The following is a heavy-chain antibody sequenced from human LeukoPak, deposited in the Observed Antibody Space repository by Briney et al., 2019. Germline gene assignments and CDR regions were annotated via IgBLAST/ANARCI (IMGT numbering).Heavy chain of an antibody. CDR2: IYPGDSDT. V-gene: IGHV5-51*01. Sequence: GESLKISCKASGCTFTSYWIGWVRQMPGKGLEWMGIIYPGDSDTRYSPSFQGQVTISADKSISTAYLQWSSLKASDAAIYYCARHRYFDYWGQGTLVTVSS. J-gene: IGHJ4*02. CDR1: GCTFTSYW. CDR3: ARHRYFDY.